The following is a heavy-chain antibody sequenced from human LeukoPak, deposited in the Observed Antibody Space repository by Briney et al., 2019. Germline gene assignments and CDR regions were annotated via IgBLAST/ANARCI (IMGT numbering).Heavy chain of an antibody. D-gene: IGHD3-16*02. CDR2: ISYYGCNK. CDR3: ARDSLTIYVWGSYRFDY. J-gene: IGHJ4*02. CDR1: GLTSTSYS. V-gene: IGHV3-30-3*01. Sequence: GRSLSLSCALSGLTSTSYSVHCVSQAPGKVLEWVGAISYYGCNKSYADSVKGRFTISRDNSKNTLYLQMNSLRAEDTAVYYCARDSLTIYVWGSYRFDYWRQGTLVTVSS.